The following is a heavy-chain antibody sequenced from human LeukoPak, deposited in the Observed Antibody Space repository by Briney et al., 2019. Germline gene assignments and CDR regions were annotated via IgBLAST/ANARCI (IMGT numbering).Heavy chain of an antibody. D-gene: IGHD6-19*01. CDR2: INHSGST. CDR1: GGSFSGYY. J-gene: IGHJ4*02. V-gene: IGHV4-34*01. Sequence: SETLSLTCAVYGGSFSGYYWSWIRQPPGKGLEWLGEINHSGSTNYNPSLKSRVTISVDTSKNQFSLKLSSVTAADTAVYCCARAPEPPRLVQAKTRFDYWGQGTLVTVSS. CDR3: ARAPEPPRLVQAKTRFDY.